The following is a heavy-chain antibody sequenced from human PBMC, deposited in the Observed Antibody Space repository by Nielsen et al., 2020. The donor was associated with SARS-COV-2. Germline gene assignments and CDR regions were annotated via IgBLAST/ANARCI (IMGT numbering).Heavy chain of an antibody. D-gene: IGHD3-16*01. CDR1: GFTFNSVG. CDR3: ARPLLGHYYALDV. J-gene: IGHJ6*02. Sequence: GESLKISCAASGFTFNSVGMHWVRQAPGKGLEWPAFVSNDGTNTDYADSVKGRFTISRDSSTNTVYVEMKSLRGDDTAVYYCARPLLGHYYALDVWGQGTAVTVSS. V-gene: IGHV3-30*19. CDR2: VSNDGTNT.